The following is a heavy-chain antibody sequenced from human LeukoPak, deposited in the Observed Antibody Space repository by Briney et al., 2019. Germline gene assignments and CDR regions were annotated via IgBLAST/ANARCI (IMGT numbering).Heavy chain of an antibody. CDR2: TSSSSSYI. J-gene: IGHJ4*02. D-gene: IGHD6-19*01. CDR3: ARAPSPLAVAGTDY. CDR1: GFTFSSYS. Sequence: GGSLRLSCAASGFTFSSYSMNWVRQAPGKGLEWVSSTSSSSSYIYYADSVKGRFAISRDNAKKSLYLQMNSLRAEDTAVYYCARAPSPLAVAGTDYWGQGTLVTVSS. V-gene: IGHV3-21*01.